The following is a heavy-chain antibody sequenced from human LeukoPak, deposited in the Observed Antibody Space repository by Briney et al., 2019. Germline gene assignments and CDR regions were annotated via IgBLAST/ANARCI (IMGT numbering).Heavy chain of an antibody. V-gene: IGHV4-59*01. CDR3: ARDKGLPQAFDL. Sequence: PSETLSLTRTVSGGSISSFYWSWIRQPPGKGLEYIGYISYSGTTSCNPSLKSRVTISVDTSKNQFSLKLTSVTAADTAVYYCARDKGLPQAFDLWGQGTMVTVSS. D-gene: IGHD5/OR15-5a*01. CDR1: GGSISSFY. CDR2: ISYSGTT. J-gene: IGHJ3*01.